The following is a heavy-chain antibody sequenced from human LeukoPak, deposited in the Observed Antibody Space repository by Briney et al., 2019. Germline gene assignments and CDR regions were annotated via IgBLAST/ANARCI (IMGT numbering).Heavy chain of an antibody. J-gene: IGHJ6*02. CDR3: ARDHLVVPGGYEDHYYGMDV. CDR2: INPNSGGT. Sequence: ASVKVSCKASGYTFTAYYMHWVRQAPGQGLEWMVWINPNSGGTNYAQKFQGRVTMTRDTSISTANMELSRLRSDDTAVYYCARDHLVVPGGYEDHYYGMDVWGQGTTVTVSS. CDR1: GYTFTAYY. V-gene: IGHV1-2*02. D-gene: IGHD2-2*01.